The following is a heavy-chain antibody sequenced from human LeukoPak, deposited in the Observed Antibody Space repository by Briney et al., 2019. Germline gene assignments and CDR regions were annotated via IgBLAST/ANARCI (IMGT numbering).Heavy chain of an antibody. CDR1: GYTFTNYD. Sequence: GASVKVSCKASGYTFTNYDINWVRQATGQGLEWMGWVNPNSGNRGYAQKFQGRLTITRNTSISTAYLDLSSLRSDDTAVYYYARGTISGSRSFDPWGQGTLVTVSS. CDR3: ARGTISGSRSFDP. CDR2: VNPNSGNR. J-gene: IGHJ5*02. D-gene: IGHD3-9*01. V-gene: IGHV1-8*03.